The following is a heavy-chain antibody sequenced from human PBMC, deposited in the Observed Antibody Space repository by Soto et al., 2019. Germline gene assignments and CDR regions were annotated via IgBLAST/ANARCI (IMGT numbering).Heavy chain of an antibody. CDR3: AQFKGVVALDGYFDC. D-gene: IGHD2-15*01. CDR2: ISGSGGST. V-gene: IGHV3-23*01. J-gene: IGHJ4*02. Sequence: EVQLLESGGGLVQPGGSLRLACVASGFTFSSYAMTWVRQAPGKGLEWVSGISGSGGSTYYADSVKGRFTISRDNSKNTLYLQMNGLRAEDTDVYFCAQFKGVVALDGYFDCWGQGTLVTVSS. CDR1: GFTFSSYA.